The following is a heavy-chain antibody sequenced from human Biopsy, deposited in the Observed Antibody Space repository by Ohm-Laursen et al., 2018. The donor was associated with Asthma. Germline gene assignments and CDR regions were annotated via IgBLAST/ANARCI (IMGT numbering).Heavy chain of an antibody. J-gene: IGHJ5*02. CDR2: INEDGSEQ. V-gene: IGHV3-7*05. CDR1: GFAVSRDH. D-gene: IGHD4/OR15-4a*01. Sequence: SLRLSCAATGFAVSRDHMFWVRQAPGKRLEWVANINEDGSEQHYVGSVKGRFTISRDNAKNSLYLQMDSLRAEDTAVYFCARKTYYYSATYGWFDAWGQGTLVTVSS. CDR3: ARKTYYYSATYGWFDA.